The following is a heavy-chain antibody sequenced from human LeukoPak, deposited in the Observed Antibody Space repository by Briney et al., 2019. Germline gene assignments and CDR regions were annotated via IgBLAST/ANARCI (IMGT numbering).Heavy chain of an antibody. Sequence: PGGSLRLSCAASGFTFRSYGMNWVRQAPGKGLEWVSYISSSSSSSYTNYADSVKGRFTISRDNTKNSLYLQMNSLRAEDTAVYYCARAVGATIFFDYWGQGTLVTVSS. J-gene: IGHJ4*02. D-gene: IGHD1-26*01. CDR3: ARAVGATIFFDY. CDR2: ISSSSSSSYT. CDR1: GFTFRSYG. V-gene: IGHV3-21*05.